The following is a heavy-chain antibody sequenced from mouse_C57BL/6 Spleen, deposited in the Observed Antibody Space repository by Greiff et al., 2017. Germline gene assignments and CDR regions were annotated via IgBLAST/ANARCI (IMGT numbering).Heavy chain of an antibody. CDR3: AREAQATTWFAY. D-gene: IGHD3-2*02. CDR1: GYTFTDYN. V-gene: IGHV1-18*01. Sequence: SGPELVKPGASVKIPCKASGYTFTDYNMDWVKQSHGKSLEWIGDINPNNGGTIYNQKFKGKATLTVDKSSSTAYMELRSLTSEDTAVYYCAREAQATTWFAYWGQGTLVTVAA. J-gene: IGHJ3*01. CDR2: INPNNGGT.